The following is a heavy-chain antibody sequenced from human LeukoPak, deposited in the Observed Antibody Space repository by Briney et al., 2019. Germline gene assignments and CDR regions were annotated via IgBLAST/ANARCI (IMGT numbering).Heavy chain of an antibody. V-gene: IGHV1-69*13. D-gene: IGHD3-16*02. CDR1: GGTFSSYA. CDR3: ARAYDYVWGSYRYMEDYYYGMDV. CDR2: ITPIFGTA. J-gene: IGHJ6*02. Sequence: SVKVSCKASGGTFSSYAISWVRQAPGQGLEWMGGITPIFGTANYAQKFQGRVTVTADESTSTAYMELSSLRSEDTAVYYCARAYDYVWGSYRYMEDYYYGMDVWGQGTTVTVSS.